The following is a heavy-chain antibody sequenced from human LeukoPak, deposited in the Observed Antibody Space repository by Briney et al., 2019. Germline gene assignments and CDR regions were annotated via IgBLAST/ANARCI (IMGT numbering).Heavy chain of an antibody. V-gene: IGHV4-4*02. Sequence: SETLSLTCAVSNASINSHNWWNWVRQSPGKGLEWIGEIHHSGGTNYNPSLKSRVTISVDESRNHFSLKLSSVTAADTAVYYCARAPTYDFWSGYYYYGMDVWGQGTTVTVSS. CDR1: NASINSHNW. CDR2: IHHSGGT. D-gene: IGHD3-3*01. J-gene: IGHJ6*02. CDR3: ARAPTYDFWSGYYYYGMDV.